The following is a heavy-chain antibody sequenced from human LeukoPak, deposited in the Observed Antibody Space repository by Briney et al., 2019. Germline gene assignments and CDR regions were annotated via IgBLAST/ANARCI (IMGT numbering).Heavy chain of an antibody. CDR3: AKDGGDGYNWDYFDY. CDR1: GFTFSSYA. Sequence: GGSLRLSCAASGFTFSSYAMSWVRQAPGKGLEWVSAISGSGGSTYYADSVKGRFTISRDNAKNSLYLQMNSLRAEDTALYYCAKDGGDGYNWDYFDYWGQGTLVTVSS. V-gene: IGHV3-23*01. J-gene: IGHJ4*02. CDR2: ISGSGGST. D-gene: IGHD5-24*01.